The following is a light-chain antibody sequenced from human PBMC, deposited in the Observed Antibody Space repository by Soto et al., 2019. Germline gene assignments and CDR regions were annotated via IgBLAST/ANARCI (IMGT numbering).Light chain of an antibody. V-gene: IGLV3-21*04. CDR2: YDS. CDR1: NIGSKS. J-gene: IGLJ2*01. Sequence: SYELTQPPSVSVAPGKTARITCGGNNIGSKSVHWYPQKPGQAPVLVIYYDSDRPSGIPERFSGSNSGNTATLTISRVEAGDEADYYCQVWDSSSDHPYVVFGGGTKLTVL. CDR3: QVWDSSSDHPYVV.